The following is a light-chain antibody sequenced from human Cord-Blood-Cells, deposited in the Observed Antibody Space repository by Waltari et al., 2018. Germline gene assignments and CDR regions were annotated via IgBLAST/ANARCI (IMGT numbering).Light chain of an antibody. CDR3: QQSYSTPPT. CDR1: QSISSY. CDR2: AAS. J-gene: IGKJ1*01. V-gene: IGKV1-39*01. Sequence: DIQMTQSPSSLSASVGDRVTITCRASQSISSYLNWYQQKPGKAPKLLIYAASSLQSGVPSRFSGSRSGTDFTLTISSLQPEDVATYYCQQSYSTPPTFGQGTKVEIK.